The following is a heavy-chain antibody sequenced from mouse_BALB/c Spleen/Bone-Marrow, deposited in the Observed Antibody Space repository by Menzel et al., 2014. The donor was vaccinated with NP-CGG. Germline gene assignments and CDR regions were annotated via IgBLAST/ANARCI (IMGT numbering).Heavy chain of an antibody. CDR3: AIDTYSDSYWYLDV. D-gene: IGHD2-13*01. J-gene: IGHJ1*01. CDR1: GSTFTDYY. Sequence: EVHLVESGGGLVQPGGSLRLSCATSGSTFTDYYMSWVRQPPGKALEWLGFIRNEANGYTTECSASVKGRFTISRDNSRSILYLQMNTLRAEDGACYCCAIDTYSDSYWYLDVWGAGTTVTVSS. CDR2: IRNEANGYTT. V-gene: IGHV7-3*02.